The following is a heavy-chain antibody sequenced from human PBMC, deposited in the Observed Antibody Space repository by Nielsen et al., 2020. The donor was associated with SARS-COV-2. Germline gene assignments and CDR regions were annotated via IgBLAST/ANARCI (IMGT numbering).Heavy chain of an antibody. CDR3: ARAEVQRWSSWRQLYNWFDP. CDR2: IYYSGST. J-gene: IGHJ5*02. Sequence: SETLSLTWTVSGGSISSSSYYWGWLRQPPGKGLEWIGSIYYSGSTYYNPSLKSRVTISVDTSKNQFSLKLSSVTAADTAVYYCARAEVQRWSSWRQLYNWFDPWGQGTLVTVSS. V-gene: IGHV4-39*07. D-gene: IGHD1-1*01. CDR1: GGSISSSSYY.